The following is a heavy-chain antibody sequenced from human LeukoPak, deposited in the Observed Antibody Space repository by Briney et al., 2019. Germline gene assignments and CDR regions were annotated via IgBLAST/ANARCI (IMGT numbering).Heavy chain of an antibody. V-gene: IGHV4-39*01. J-gene: IGHJ6*02. CDR1: GGSISSSSYY. CDR3: ARHFRVATIGYGMDV. Sequence: SETLSLTCTVSGGSISSSSYYWGWIRQPPGKGLDWIGSIYYSGSTYYNPSLKSRVTISVDTSKNQFSLKLSSVTAADTAVYYGARHFRVATIGYGMDVWGQGTTVTVSS. CDR2: IYYSGST. D-gene: IGHD5-12*01.